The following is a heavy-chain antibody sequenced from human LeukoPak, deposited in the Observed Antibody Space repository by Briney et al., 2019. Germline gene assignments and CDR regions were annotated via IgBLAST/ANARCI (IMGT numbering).Heavy chain of an antibody. CDR1: GYTFTGYY. Sequence: ASVKVSCKASGYTFTGYYMHWVRQAPGQGLEWMGRINPNSGGTNYAQKFQGRLTMTRDTSISTVYMELSRLRSDDTAVYYCARDGGYCSGGTCYFTSRYWGQGTLVTVSS. V-gene: IGHV1-2*06. J-gene: IGHJ4*02. CDR2: INPNSGGT. D-gene: IGHD2-15*01. CDR3: ARDGGYCSGGTCYFTSRY.